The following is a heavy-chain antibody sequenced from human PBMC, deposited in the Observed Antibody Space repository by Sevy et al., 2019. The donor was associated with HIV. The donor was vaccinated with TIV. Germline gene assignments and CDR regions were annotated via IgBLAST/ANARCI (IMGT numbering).Heavy chain of an antibody. J-gene: IGHJ4*02. CDR2: IRSDDTAV. D-gene: IGHD2-21*02. CDR3: AKWSGDYPLYYCDF. Sequence: GGSLRLACEVSGSTFKNHGMHWVRQAPGKGLEWLAAIRSDDTAVHYAASVKGRFTISRDIFKNTLYLQMNSLRVEDTAVYYCAKWSGDYPLYYCDFWGQGTLVTVSS. V-gene: IGHV3-30*02. CDR1: GSTFKNHG.